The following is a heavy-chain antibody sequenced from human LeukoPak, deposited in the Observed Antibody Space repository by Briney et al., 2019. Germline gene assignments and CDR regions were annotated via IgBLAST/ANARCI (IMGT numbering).Heavy chain of an antibody. D-gene: IGHD6-13*01. J-gene: IGHJ4*02. V-gene: IGHV3-23*01. Sequence: GGSLTLSCAASGFTFSSYAMSWVRQAPGRGLEWVSGISASGGSTYYADSVKGRFIISRENSKNTLYLQMSSLRAEDTAIYYCAKDGGYSSSCYYFDYWGQGTLVTVSS. CDR3: AKDGGYSSSCYYFDY. CDR1: GFTFSSYA. CDR2: ISASGGST.